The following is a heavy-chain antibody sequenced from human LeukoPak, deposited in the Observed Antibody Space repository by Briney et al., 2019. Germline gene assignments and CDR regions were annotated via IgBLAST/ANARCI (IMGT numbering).Heavy chain of an antibody. CDR3: ATKHGGPYAFDI. CDR2: INSDGSST. J-gene: IGHJ3*02. CDR1: GFTFSSYA. V-gene: IGHV3-74*01. Sequence: GGSLRLSCAASGFTFSSYAMSWVRQAPGKGLVWVSRINSDGSSTSYADSVKGRFTISRDNAKNTLYLQMNSLRAEDTAVYYCATKHGGPYAFDIWGQGTMVTVSS. D-gene: IGHD2-21*01.